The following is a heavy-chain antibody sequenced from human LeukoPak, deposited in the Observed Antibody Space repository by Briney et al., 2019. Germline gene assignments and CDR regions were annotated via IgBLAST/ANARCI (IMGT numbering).Heavy chain of an antibody. CDR2: ITGGGDST. J-gene: IGHJ4*02. CDR1: GFTFSTYA. V-gene: IGHV3-23*01. CDR3: ARAIRGDY. Sequence: PGGSLRLSCAASGFTFSTYAMTWVRQAPGKGLEWVSAITGGGDSTFYADSVKGRFTISRDNAKNSLYLQMNSLRAEDTAVYYCARAIRGDYWGQGTLVTVSS.